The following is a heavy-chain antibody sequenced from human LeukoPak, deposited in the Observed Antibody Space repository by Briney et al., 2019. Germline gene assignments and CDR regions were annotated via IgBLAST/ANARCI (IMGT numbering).Heavy chain of an antibody. CDR3: ARSRGATREYYFDF. V-gene: IGHV4-59*01. J-gene: IGHJ4*02. CDR2: IIYSGFT. CDR1: GGSISSYY. D-gene: IGHD5-24*01. Sequence: PWETLSLTCTVSGGSISSYYWRWIRQPPGKGLEWIGYIIYSGFTKYNPSLESRVTLSIDMSKNQFSLKLSSVTAADTAVYYCARSRGATREYYFDFWGQGTLVTVSS.